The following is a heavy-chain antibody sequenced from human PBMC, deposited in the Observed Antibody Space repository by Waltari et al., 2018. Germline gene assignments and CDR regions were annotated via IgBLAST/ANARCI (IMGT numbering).Heavy chain of an antibody. J-gene: IGHJ6*02. D-gene: IGHD3-10*01. CDR3: VRSGYSYGSWEVSSMDV. CDR1: EYGFTTNW. V-gene: IGHV5-51*03. Sequence: EWRRGQSGAGVKHPGGSWKFSLRGSEYGFTTNWSGWVRKIPGKGLEWMGIIYPGDSDTRYSPSFQGQVTISADKSISTAYMQWSSRKASDTAMYYFVRSGYSYGSWEVSSMDVWGQGTTVTVSS. CDR2: IYPGDSDT.